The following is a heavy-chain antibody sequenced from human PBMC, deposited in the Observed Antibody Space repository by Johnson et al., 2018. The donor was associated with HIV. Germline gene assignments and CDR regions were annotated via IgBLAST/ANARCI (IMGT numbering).Heavy chain of an antibody. D-gene: IGHD3-10*01. Sequence: QVQLVESGGGVVQPGRSLRLSCAASGFTFSSYAMHWVRQAPGKGLEWVAVISYDGSNKYYADSVKGRFTISRDNSKNTLYLQMNSLRVDDTAIYYCARDPGSITMVRGDAFDIWGQGTMVTVSS. J-gene: IGHJ3*02. V-gene: IGHV3-30*04. CDR3: ARDPGSITMVRGDAFDI. CDR2: ISYDGSNK. CDR1: GFTFSSYA.